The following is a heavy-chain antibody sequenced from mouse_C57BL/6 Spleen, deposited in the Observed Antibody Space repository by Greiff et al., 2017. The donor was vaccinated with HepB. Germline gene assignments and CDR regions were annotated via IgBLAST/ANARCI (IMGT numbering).Heavy chain of an antibody. CDR2: ISSGSSTI. J-gene: IGHJ1*03. Sequence: EVMLVESRGGLVKPGGSLKLSCAASGFTFSDYGMHWVRQAPEKGLEWVAYISSGSSTIYYADTVKGRFTISRDNAKNTLFLQMTSLRSEDTAMYYCARGVAWYFDVWGTGTTVTVSS. CDR3: ARGVAWYFDV. V-gene: IGHV5-17*01. CDR1: GFTFSDYG.